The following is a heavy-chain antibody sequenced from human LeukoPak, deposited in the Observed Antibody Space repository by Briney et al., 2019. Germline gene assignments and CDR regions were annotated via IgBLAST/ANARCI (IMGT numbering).Heavy chain of an antibody. CDR2: IYYSGST. CDR1: GDSVSSVY. Sequence: SETLSLTCNVSGDSVSSVYWSWIRQPPGKGLEWIGYIYYSGSTNYNPSLKSRVTISVDTSKNQFSLKLSSVTAADTAVYYCARGGAGLRFLESVASDIWGQGTMVTVSS. D-gene: IGHD3-3*01. V-gene: IGHV4-59*02. CDR3: ARGGAGLRFLESVASDI. J-gene: IGHJ3*02.